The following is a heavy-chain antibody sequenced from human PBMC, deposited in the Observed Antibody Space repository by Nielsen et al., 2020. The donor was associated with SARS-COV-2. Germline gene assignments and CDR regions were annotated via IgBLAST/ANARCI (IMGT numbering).Heavy chain of an antibody. CDR1: GGTFSSYG. J-gene: IGHJ3*02. V-gene: IGHV1-18*01. D-gene: IGHD4-17*01. CDR2: ISAYNGNT. Sequence: ASVKVSCKASGGTFSSYGISWVRQAPGQGLEWMGWISAYNGNTNYAQKLQGRVTMTTDTSTSTAYMELRSLRSDDTAVYYCASWNDYGDYEDAFDIWGQGTMVTVSS. CDR3: ASWNDYGDYEDAFDI.